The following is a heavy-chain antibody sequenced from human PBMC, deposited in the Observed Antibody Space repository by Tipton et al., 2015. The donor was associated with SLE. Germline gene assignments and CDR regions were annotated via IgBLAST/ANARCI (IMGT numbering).Heavy chain of an antibody. J-gene: IGHJ6*03. CDR3: ARDKSSSWYGVYMDV. V-gene: IGHV4-31*03. Sequence: TPSLTCTVSGGSISSSSYYWGWIRQPPGKGLEWIGYIYYSGSTYYNPSLKSRVTISVDTSKNQFSLKLSSVTAADTAVYYCARDKSSSWYGVYMDVWGKGTTVTVSS. D-gene: IGHD6-13*01. CDR1: GGSISSSSYY. CDR2: IYYSGST.